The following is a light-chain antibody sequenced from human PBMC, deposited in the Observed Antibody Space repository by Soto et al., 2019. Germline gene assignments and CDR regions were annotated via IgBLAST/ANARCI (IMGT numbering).Light chain of an antibody. CDR3: SSYTSSSTYV. Sequence: QSALTQPASVSGSPGQSIAISCTGTSSDVGAYNYVSWYQQHPGKAPKLMIYDVSNRPSGVSSRFSGCKSGNTASLTISGLQAEDEADYYCSSYTSSSTYVFGTGTKLTVL. CDR2: DVS. CDR1: SSDVGAYNY. J-gene: IGLJ1*01. V-gene: IGLV2-14*03.